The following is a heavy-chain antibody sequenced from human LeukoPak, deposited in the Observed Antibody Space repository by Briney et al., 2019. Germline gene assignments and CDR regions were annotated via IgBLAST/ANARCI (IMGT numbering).Heavy chain of an antibody. CDR3: TRAGGWEDFDY. CDR1: GFTFGDYA. V-gene: IGHV3-49*04. CDR2: IRSKAYGGTT. Sequence: GGSLRLSCTASGFTFGDYAMSWVRQAPGKGLEWVGFIRSKAYGGTTEYAASVKVRFTISRDDYKSIAYQQMNSLKTEDTAVYYCTRAGGWEDFDYWGQGTLVTVSS. J-gene: IGHJ4*02. D-gene: IGHD1-26*01.